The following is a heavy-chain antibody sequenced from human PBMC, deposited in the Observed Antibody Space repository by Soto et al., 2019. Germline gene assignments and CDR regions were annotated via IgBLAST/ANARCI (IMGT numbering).Heavy chain of an antibody. CDR3: ARDLNTGYIDY. V-gene: IGHV3-33*01. CDR1: GFTFGRSG. CDR2: IWFDGSKK. D-gene: IGHD5-12*01. Sequence: QVQMVESGGGVVQPGTSLRLSCVASGFTFGRSGMHWVRQAPGRALEWVAIIWFDGSKKYYADSVKGRLTVSRDNSKNTLYLQMDSLRGDDTAVYYCARDLNTGYIDYWGQGTLATVSS. J-gene: IGHJ4*02.